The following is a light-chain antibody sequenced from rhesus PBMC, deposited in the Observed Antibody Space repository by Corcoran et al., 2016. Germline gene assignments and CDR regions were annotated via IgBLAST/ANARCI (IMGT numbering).Light chain of an antibody. V-gene: IGKV1-32*02. CDR1: QGISSY. J-gene: IGKJ1*01. CDR3: QQGSSNPRT. Sequence: DIQMSQSPSSLSVSVGDRVTITCWASQGISSYLYWYQQKPGKAPKLLIYYANSLASGVPSRFSGSGSGTAFTLTISSLQPEDFATYSCQQGSSNPRTFGQGTKVEIK. CDR2: YAN.